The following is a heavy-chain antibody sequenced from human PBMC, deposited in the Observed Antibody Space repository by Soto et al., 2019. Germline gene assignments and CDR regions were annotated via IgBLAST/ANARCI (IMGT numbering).Heavy chain of an antibody. CDR3: AREMTYYDILTGHLDF. CDR2: ISYDGSNK. J-gene: IGHJ4*02. Sequence: QVQLVESGGGVVQPGRSLRLSCAASGFTFSSYAMHWVRQAPGKGLEWVAVISYDGSNKYYADSVKGRFTISRDNSKNXLYLQMNSLRAEDTAVYYCAREMTYYDILTGHLDFWGQGTLVTVSS. V-gene: IGHV3-30-3*01. CDR1: GFTFSSYA. D-gene: IGHD3-9*01.